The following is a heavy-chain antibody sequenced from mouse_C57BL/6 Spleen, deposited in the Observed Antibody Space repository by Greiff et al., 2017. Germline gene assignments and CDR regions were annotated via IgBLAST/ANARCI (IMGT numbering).Heavy chain of an antibody. J-gene: IGHJ4*01. D-gene: IGHD2-2*01. Sequence: EVQLVESGGGLVQPKGSLKLSCAASGFTFNTYAMHWVRQAPGKGLEWVARIRSKSSNYATYYTDSVKDRFTISRDDSQSMLYLQMNNLKTEDTAMYYCVREEGYGYGYAMDYWGQGTSVTVSS. CDR1: GFTFNTYA. CDR2: IRSKSSNYAT. CDR3: VREEGYGYGYAMDY. V-gene: IGHV10-3*01.